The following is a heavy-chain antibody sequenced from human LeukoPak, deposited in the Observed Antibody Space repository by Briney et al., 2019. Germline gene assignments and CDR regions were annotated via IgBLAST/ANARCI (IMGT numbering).Heavy chain of an antibody. Sequence: SQTLSLTCAISGDSVSSKSASWNWIRQSPSRGLEWLGRTYSRSKWFNDYAVSVKSRVTINPDTSKNQFSLHLSSVTPDDTAVYYCARGTGSLDYWGQGTLVTVSS. CDR3: ARGTGSLDY. CDR1: GDSVSSKSAS. V-gene: IGHV6-1*01. J-gene: IGHJ4*02. CDR2: TYSRSKWFN. D-gene: IGHD1-26*01.